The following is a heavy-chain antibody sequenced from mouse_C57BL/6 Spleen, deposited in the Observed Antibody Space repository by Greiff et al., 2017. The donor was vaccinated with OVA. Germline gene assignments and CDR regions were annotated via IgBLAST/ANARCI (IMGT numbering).Heavy chain of an antibody. Sequence: DVKLQESGTVLARPGASVKMSCKTSGYTFTSYWMHWVKQRPGQGLEWIGAIYPGNSDTSYNQKFKGKAKLTAVTSASTAYMELSSLTNEDSAVYYCTKDYGSSYLFAYWGQGTLVTVSA. V-gene: IGHV1-5*01. CDR1: GYTFTSYW. CDR3: TKDYGSSYLFAY. D-gene: IGHD1-1*01. J-gene: IGHJ3*01. CDR2: IYPGNSDT.